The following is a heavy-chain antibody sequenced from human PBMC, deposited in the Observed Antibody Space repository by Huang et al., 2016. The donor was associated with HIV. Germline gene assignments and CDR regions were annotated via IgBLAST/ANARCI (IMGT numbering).Heavy chain of an antibody. CDR2: SNPKRGGT. CDR1: GYTFTDSN. CDR3: ARDWSFGSSTSPAD. D-gene: IGHD6-6*01. Sequence: QVQLVQSGAEVKNPGASVRVSCKASGYTFTDSNIHWVRQVPGQGLEGMGWSNPKRGGTSYAQRFQDRVTRTRDTTISTGHMDLRRIQSDDTAVYFCARDWSFGSSTSPADWGQGTLVTVSS. J-gene: IGHJ4*02. V-gene: IGHV1-2*02.